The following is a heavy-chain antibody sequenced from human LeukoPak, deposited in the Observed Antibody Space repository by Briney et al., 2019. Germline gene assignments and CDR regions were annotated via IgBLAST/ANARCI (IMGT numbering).Heavy chain of an antibody. CDR3: ARGDGYNYNY. Sequence: SETLSLTCTVSGGSISGGSYYWSWIRQPAGTGLEWIGRIYTSGSTNYNPSLKSRVTISVDTSKNQFSLKLSSVTAADTAVYYCARGDGYNYNYWGQGTLVTVSS. CDR1: GGSISGGSYY. J-gene: IGHJ4*02. CDR2: IYTSGST. D-gene: IGHD5-24*01. V-gene: IGHV4-61*02.